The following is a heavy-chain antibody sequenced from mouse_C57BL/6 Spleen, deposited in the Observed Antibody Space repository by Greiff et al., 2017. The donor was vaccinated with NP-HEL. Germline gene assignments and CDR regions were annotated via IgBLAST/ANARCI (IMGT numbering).Heavy chain of an antibody. CDR1: GYTFTDHT. CDR3: ARRVYYDYEGYAMDY. D-gene: IGHD2-4*01. CDR2: IYPRDGST. J-gene: IGHJ4*01. Sequence: QVQLQHSDAELVKPGASVKISCKVSGYTFTDHTIHWMKQRPEQGLEWIGYIYPRDGSTKYNEKFKGKATLTADKSSSTAYMQLNSLTSEDSAVYFCARRVYYDYEGYAMDYWGQGTSVTVSS. V-gene: IGHV1-78*01.